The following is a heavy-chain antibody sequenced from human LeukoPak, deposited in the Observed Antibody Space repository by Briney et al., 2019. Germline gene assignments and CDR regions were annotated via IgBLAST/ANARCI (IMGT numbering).Heavy chain of an antibody. J-gene: IGHJ6*02. V-gene: IGHV1-8*01. CDR1: GYTFTSYD. CDR2: MNPNSGNT. CDR3: ARGRSNGDSGDYCYYGMDV. D-gene: IGHD3-22*01. Sequence: GASVKVSCKASGYTFTSYDINWVRQATGQGLEWMGWMNPNSGNTGYAQKFQRRVTMTRNTSISTAYMELSSLRSEDTAVYYCARGRSNGDSGDYCYYGMDVWGQGTTVTVSS.